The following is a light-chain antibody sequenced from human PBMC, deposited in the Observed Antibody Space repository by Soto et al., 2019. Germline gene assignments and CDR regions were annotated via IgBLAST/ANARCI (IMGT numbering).Light chain of an antibody. CDR2: AAS. J-gene: IGKJ1*01. V-gene: IGKV1-39*01. CDR3: QQYYGSPWT. CDR1: QSIKKH. Sequence: DIHMPQSPSSLSASVGDRVTITCRASQSIKKHLDWYQQKPGKAPRLLIYAASSLQSGVPARFSGSGSGTDFALTISSLQPEDFAIYYCQQYYGSPWTFGQGTKVDIK.